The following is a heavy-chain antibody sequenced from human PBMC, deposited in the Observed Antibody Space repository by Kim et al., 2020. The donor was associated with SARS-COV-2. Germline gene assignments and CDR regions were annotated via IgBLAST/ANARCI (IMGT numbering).Heavy chain of an antibody. V-gene: IGHV4-61*01. CDR3: ARAGGLVRGYSYGPVHHYGMDV. CDR1: GGSVSSGSYY. Sequence: SETLSLTCTVSGGSVSSGSYYWSWIRQPPGKGLEWIGYIYYSGSTNYNPSLKSRVTISVDTSKNQFSLKLSSVTAADTAVYYCARAGGLVRGYSYGPVHHYGMDVWGQGTTVTVSS. D-gene: IGHD5-18*01. J-gene: IGHJ6*02. CDR2: IYYSGST.